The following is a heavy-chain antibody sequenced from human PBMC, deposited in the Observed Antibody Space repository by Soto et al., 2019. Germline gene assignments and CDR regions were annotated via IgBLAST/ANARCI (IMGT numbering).Heavy chain of an antibody. CDR2: ISAYNGNT. J-gene: IGHJ4*02. D-gene: IGHD3-22*01. CDR1: RFTFTSYG. Sequence: KGVGASVKVSCTTSRFTFTSYGISWVRQAPGQGHERMGWISAYNGNTNYAQKLQGRVTMTTDTSTSTDYMELRSLRSDDTAVYYCARELGYDSSGYYCWGQGTLVTVSS. CDR3: ARELGYDSSGYYC. V-gene: IGHV1-18*01.